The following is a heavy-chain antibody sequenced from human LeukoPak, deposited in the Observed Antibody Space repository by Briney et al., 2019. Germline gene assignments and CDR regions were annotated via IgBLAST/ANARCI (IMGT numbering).Heavy chain of an antibody. CDR2: IIGSGGST. D-gene: IGHD6-19*01. J-gene: IGHJ5*02. V-gene: IGHV3-23*01. CDR3: AKGSTYIAVAGTWFDP. CDR1: GFTFSSYA. Sequence: GGSLRLSCAASGFTFSSYAMSWVRQAPGKGLEWVSAIIGSGGSTYYADSVKGRFTISRDNSKNTLYLQMNSLRAEDTAVYYCAKGSTYIAVAGTWFDPWGQGTLVTVSS.